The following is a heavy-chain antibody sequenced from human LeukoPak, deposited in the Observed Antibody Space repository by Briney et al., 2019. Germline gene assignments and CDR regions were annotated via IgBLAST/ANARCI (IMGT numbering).Heavy chain of an antibody. J-gene: IGHJ4*02. Sequence: GGSLRLSCAASGFTFSSYAMAWVRQAPGKGLEWVSGITGSGYGTWYADSVKGRFTISRDNSKNTLYLQMNSLRAEDTAIYYCAKDRSSSGSYYPDSWGQGTLVTVCS. CDR1: GFTFSSYA. CDR2: ITGSGYGT. CDR3: AKDRSSSGSYYPDS. D-gene: IGHD1-26*01. V-gene: IGHV3-23*01.